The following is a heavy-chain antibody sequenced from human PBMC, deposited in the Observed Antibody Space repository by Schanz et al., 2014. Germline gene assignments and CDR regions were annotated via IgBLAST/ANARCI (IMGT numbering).Heavy chain of an antibody. D-gene: IGHD6-19*01. CDR3: AKAGSGWSTAGYYY. CDR2: ISGSGGST. J-gene: IGHJ4*02. V-gene: IGHV3-23*04. Sequence: VHLVESGGGFVQPGGSLRLSCVASGVTFSSYAMSWVRQAPGKGLEWVSGISGSGGSTYDADSVKGRFSISRENSKSILYRQMNSLRAEDTAVYYCAKAGSGWSTAGYYYWGQGTLVAVSS. CDR1: GVTFSSYA.